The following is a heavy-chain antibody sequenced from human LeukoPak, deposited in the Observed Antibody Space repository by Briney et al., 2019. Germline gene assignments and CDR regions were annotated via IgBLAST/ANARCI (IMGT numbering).Heavy chain of an antibody. Sequence: GRSLRLSCAASGFTFSDYYMSWIRQAPGRGLESVSYISSSGSTTYYTDSVKGRFTISRDNTKNSLYLQMNSLRPEDTAVYYCASSYCGGNCLVSWGQGTLVTVSS. CDR2: ISSSGSTT. V-gene: IGHV3-11*01. J-gene: IGHJ5*02. D-gene: IGHD2-21*02. CDR1: GFTFSDYY. CDR3: ASSYCGGNCLVS.